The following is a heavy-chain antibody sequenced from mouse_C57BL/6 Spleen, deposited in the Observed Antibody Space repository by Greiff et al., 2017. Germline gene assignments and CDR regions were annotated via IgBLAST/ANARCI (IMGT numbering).Heavy chain of an antibody. V-gene: IGHV1-80*01. D-gene: IGHD2-4*01. Sequence: VKLQESGAELVKPGASVKISCKASGYAFSSYWMNWVKQRPGKGLEWIGEIYPGDGDTNYNGKFKGKATLTADKSSSTAYMQLSSLTSEDSAVYFCERLGLRDYAMDYWGQGTSVTGSS. CDR3: ERLGLRDYAMDY. CDR2: IYPGDGDT. J-gene: IGHJ4*01. CDR1: GYAFSSYW.